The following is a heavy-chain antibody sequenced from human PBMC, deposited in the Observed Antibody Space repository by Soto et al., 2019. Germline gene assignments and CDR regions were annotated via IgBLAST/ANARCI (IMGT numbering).Heavy chain of an antibody. V-gene: IGHV4-31*03. D-gene: IGHD3-22*01. CDR1: GGSINSGGYC. J-gene: IGHJ4*02. CDR2: IYYSGSA. CDR3: ATLFNYYDSSGYAEYYIEH. Sequence: QVQLQESGPGLVKPSQTLSLTCTVSGGSINSGGYCWSWIRQHPGKGLEWIGYIYYSGSANYNPSLKGRVTMSVDTSTNQHSMKLSSVTAAATAVYYCATLFNYYDSSGYAEYYIEHWGQGTLVTVSS.